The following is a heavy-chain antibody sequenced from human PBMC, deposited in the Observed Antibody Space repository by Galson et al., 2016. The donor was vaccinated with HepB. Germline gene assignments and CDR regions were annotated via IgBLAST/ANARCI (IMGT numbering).Heavy chain of an antibody. D-gene: IGHD2-2*01. CDR3: ARIRWYCSSSSCHYYYGLDV. CDR2: IDWDDDK. Sequence: PALVKPTQTLTLTCTFSGFSLSTSGMCLSWIRQPPGKALEWLAMIDWDDDKYYSTYLKTRLTISRDTSKHQVVLTITNMDPVDTATYYCARIRWYCSSSSCHYYYGLDVWGQGTTVTVSS. CDR1: GFSLSTSGMC. V-gene: IGHV2-70*01. J-gene: IGHJ6*02.